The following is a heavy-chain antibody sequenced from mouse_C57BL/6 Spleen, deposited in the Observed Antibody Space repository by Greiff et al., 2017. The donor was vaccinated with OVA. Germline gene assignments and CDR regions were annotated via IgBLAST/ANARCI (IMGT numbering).Heavy chain of an antibody. CDR3: ARWDYYDDWFAY. J-gene: IGHJ3*01. CDR1: GYTFTSYW. V-gene: IGHV1-52*01. CDR2: IDPSDSET. D-gene: IGHD1-1*01. Sequence: QVQLKQPGAELVRPGSSVKLSCKASGYTFTSYWMHWVKQRPIQGLEWIGDIDPSDSETHYNQKFKDKATLTVDKSSSTAYMQLSSLTSEDSAVYYCARWDYYDDWFAYWGQGTLVTVSA.